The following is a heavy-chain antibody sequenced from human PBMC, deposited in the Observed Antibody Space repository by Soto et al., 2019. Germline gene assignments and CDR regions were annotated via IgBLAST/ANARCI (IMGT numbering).Heavy chain of an antibody. V-gene: IGHV4-30-4*01. CDR2: IYYSGST. D-gene: IGHD2-21*02. Sequence: QVQLQESGPGLVKPSQTLSLTCTVSGGSISSGDYYWSWIRQPPGKGLEWIGYIYYSGSTYYNPSLKSRVTISVDTSKNQFSLKLSSVTAADTAVYYCARGRTYCGGDCHNWFDPWGQGTLVTVSS. J-gene: IGHJ5*02. CDR1: GGSISSGDYY. CDR3: ARGRTYCGGDCHNWFDP.